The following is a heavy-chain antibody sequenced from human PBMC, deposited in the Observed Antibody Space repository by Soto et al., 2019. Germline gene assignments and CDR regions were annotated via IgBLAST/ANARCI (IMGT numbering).Heavy chain of an antibody. V-gene: IGHV4-39*01. CDR3: ARLEGLATISYYFDF. CDR1: GDSINSDKYY. J-gene: IGHJ4*02. CDR2: IYFRGNT. Sequence: SETLSLTCSVSGDSINSDKYYWGWIHQPPGKGLEWIGSIYFRGNTYYNPSLQTRVTISLDKSKSQFSLKLNSVTAADSAVYFCARLEGLATISYYFDFWGQGALVTVSS. D-gene: IGHD3-9*01.